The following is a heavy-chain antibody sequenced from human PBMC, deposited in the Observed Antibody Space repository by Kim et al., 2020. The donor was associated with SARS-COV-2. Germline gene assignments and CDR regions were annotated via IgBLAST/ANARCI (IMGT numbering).Heavy chain of an antibody. J-gene: IGHJ4*02. CDR2: VHYIGSS. CDR3: TTLGHDYGDYVRN. V-gene: IGHV4-39*01. D-gene: IGHD4-17*01. CDR1: GDSISSSNSY. Sequence: SETLSLTCTVSGDSISSSNSYWGWHRQPPGMGLEGIGSVHYIGSSYYNPSIKSRVTISIDTSRNQLSLKLSSVTAADTSVYFCTTLGHDYGDYVRNWGQGTLVTVPS.